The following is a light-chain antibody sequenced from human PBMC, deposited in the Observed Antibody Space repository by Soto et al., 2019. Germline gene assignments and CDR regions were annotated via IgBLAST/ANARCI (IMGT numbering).Light chain of an antibody. V-gene: IGKV3-11*01. J-gene: IGKJ1*01. CDR2: DAS. CDR1: DTINIY. CDR3: QQRYNWPPLT. Sequence: FVLPQSPATLSLSPGERATLSCRASDTINIYLAWYQQKPGQAPRLLIYDASNRATGIPARFSGSGSGTDFTLTISSLEPEDFAIYYCQQRYNWPPLTFGQGTKVDIK.